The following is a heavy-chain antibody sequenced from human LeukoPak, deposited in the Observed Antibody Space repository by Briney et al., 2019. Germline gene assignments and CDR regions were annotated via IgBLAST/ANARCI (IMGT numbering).Heavy chain of an antibody. CDR1: GFTFGSYA. CDR3: AKRKTSDFWSGYSYYFDY. CDR2: ISGSGGST. Sequence: GGSLRLSCAASGFTFGSYAMSWVRQAPGQGLEWVSAISGSGGSTYYADSVKGRFTISRDNSKNTLYLQMNSLRAEDTAVYYCAKRKTSDFWSGYSYYFDYWGQGTLVTVSS. J-gene: IGHJ4*02. D-gene: IGHD3-3*01. V-gene: IGHV3-23*01.